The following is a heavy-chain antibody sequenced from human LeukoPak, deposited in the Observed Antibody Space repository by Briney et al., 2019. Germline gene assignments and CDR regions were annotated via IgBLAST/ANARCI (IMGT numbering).Heavy chain of an antibody. J-gene: IGHJ4*02. V-gene: IGHV3-7*01. CDR3: ARDRDNVAGTRGYFDY. Sequence: GGSLRLSCAASGFTFSSDWMSWVRQAPGKGLEWVANINEDGSEKHYVDSVKGRFTISRDNAKNSLYLQMNSLRAEDTAVYYCARDRDNVAGTRGYFDYWGQGTLVTVSS. D-gene: IGHD6-19*01. CDR2: INEDGSEK. CDR1: GFTFSSDW.